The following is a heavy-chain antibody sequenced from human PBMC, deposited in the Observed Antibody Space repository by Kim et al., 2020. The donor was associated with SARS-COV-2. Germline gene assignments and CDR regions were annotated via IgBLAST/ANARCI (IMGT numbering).Heavy chain of an antibody. CDR1: GGTFSSYA. V-gene: IGHV1-69*13. Sequence: SVKVSCKASGGTFSSYAISWVRQAPGQGLEWMGGIIPIFGTANYAQKFQGRVTITADESTSTAYMELSSLRSEDTAVYYCARDTFYYYDSSGYYYYYYGMDVWGQGTTVTVSS. CDR2: IIPIFGTA. CDR3: ARDTFYYYDSSGYYYYYYGMDV. D-gene: IGHD3-22*01. J-gene: IGHJ6*02.